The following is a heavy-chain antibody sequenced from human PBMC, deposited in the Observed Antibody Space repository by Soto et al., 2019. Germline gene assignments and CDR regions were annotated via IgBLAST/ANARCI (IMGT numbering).Heavy chain of an antibody. CDR2: IHDSGST. CDR1: GGSISSYY. CDR3: ARLGRYQMGIFDY. J-gene: IGHJ4*02. Sequence: QVQLQESGPGLVKPSETLSLTCTVSGGSISSYYWSWIRQPPGKGLEYIGYIHDSGSTNYNPSLKSRVTISVDTSKNQFSLELSSVTAADTALYYCARLGRYQMGIFDYWGQGTLVTVSS. V-gene: IGHV4-59*08. D-gene: IGHD2-2*01.